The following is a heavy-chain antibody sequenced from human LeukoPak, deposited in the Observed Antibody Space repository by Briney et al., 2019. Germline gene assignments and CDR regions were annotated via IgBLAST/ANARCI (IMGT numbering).Heavy chain of an antibody. Sequence: ASVEVSCKASGYTFTGYYMHWVRQAPGQGLEWMGWINPNSGGTNYAQKFQGRVTMTRDTSISTAYMELSRLRSDDTAVYYCARVRLGELLSYFDYWGQGTLVTVSS. CDR3: ARVRLGELLSYFDY. D-gene: IGHD3-10*01. CDR1: GYTFTGYY. J-gene: IGHJ4*02. CDR2: INPNSGGT. V-gene: IGHV1-2*02.